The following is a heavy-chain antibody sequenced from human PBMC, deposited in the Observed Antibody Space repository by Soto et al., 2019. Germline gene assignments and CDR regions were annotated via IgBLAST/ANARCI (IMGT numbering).Heavy chain of an antibody. J-gene: IGHJ5*01. CDR1: GYTFSGYH. Sequence: GASVKVSCKASGYTFSGYHMHWVRQAPGQGLEWKGWINVYNGETNIAQKFQGRVAMTRDTSITTAYVELSRLRFDDTAVYFCAREGATRRPSRPAIGWLESWGQGTLVTVSS. D-gene: IGHD2-2*02. CDR2: INVYNGET. CDR3: AREGATRRPSRPAIGWLES. V-gene: IGHV1-2*02.